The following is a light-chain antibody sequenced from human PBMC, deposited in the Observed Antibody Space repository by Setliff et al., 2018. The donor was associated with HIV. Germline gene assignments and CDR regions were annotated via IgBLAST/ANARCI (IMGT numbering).Light chain of an antibody. CDR2: DVT. J-gene: IGLJ1*01. V-gene: IGLV2-11*01. Sequence: QSALTQPRSVSGSPGQSVTFSCTGSSSDVGSYNFVSWYQQRPGTAPKLVIYDVTKRPSGVPDRFSGSKSGDTASLTISGLRSEDEADYYCCSYAGSYTYVFGTGTKVTVL. CDR1: SSDVGSYNF. CDR3: CSYAGSYTYV.